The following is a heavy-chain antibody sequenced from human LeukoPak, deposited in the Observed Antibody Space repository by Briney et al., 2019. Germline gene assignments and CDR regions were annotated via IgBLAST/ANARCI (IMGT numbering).Heavy chain of an antibody. CDR3: ARGYYYDSSGYPSPGGDY. CDR1: GGSFSGYY. V-gene: IGHV4-34*01. D-gene: IGHD3-22*01. CDR2: INHSGST. J-gene: IGHJ4*02. Sequence: SETLSLTCAVYGGSFSGYYWSWIRQPPGKGLEWIGEINHSGSTNYNPSLKSRVTITVDTSKNQFPLKLSSVTAADTAVYYCARGYYYDSSGYPSPGGDYWGQGTLVTVSS.